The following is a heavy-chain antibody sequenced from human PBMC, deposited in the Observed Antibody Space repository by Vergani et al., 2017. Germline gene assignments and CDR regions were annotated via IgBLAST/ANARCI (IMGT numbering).Heavy chain of an antibody. J-gene: IGHJ6*02. CDR2: VDPEDGET. V-gene: IGHV1-69-2*01. CDR3: ATPQTVTTGGMEV. Sequence: EVQLVQSGAEVKKPGATMKISCKVSGYTFTDHYMHWVKQAPGKVLEWIGLVDPEDGETIYAEKFKGRVTIAADTSTDTAHLELSSLRSEDTAVYYCATPQTVTTGGMEVWGQGTTVIVSS. CDR1: GYTFTDHY. D-gene: IGHD4-17*01.